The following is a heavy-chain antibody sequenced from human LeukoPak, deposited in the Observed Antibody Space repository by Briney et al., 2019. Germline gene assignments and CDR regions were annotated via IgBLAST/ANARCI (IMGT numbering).Heavy chain of an antibody. D-gene: IGHD3-22*01. CDR2: ISSSSSYI. Sequence: GGSLRLSCAASGFTFSSYSMNWVRQAPGKGLEWVSSISSSSSYIYYADSVKGQFTISRDNAKNSLYLQMNSLRAEDTAVYYCAREGAFYDSSGYYLSPLDYWGQGTLVTVSS. CDR1: GFTFSSYS. V-gene: IGHV3-21*01. CDR3: AREGAFYDSSGYYLSPLDY. J-gene: IGHJ4*02.